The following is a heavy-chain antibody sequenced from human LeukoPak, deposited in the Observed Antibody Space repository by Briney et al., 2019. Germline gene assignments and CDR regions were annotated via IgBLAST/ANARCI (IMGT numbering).Heavy chain of an antibody. CDR2: IYSGGST. Sequence: GGSLRLSCAASGFTVSSNYMSWVRQAPGKGLEWVSVIYSGGSTYYADSVKGRFTISRDNSKNTLYLQMNSLRAEDTAVYYCARDTGTERGYFDYWVQGTLVTVSS. CDR3: ARDTGTERGYFDY. CDR1: GFTVSSNY. D-gene: IGHD1-14*01. V-gene: IGHV3-66*01. J-gene: IGHJ4*02.